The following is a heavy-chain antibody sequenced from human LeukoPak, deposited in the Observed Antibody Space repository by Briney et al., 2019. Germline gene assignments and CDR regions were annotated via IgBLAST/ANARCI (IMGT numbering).Heavy chain of an antibody. CDR2: IYHSGST. D-gene: IGHD3-22*01. Sequence: KTSETLSLTCTVSGYSISSTYYWGWIRQPPGMGLEWIGSIYHSGSTNYNPSLKSRVTISVDTSKNQFSLKLSSVTAADTAVYYCARGAYYYDSNPDYWGQGTLVTVSS. CDR1: GYSISSTYY. J-gene: IGHJ4*02. CDR3: ARGAYYYDSNPDY. V-gene: IGHV4-38-2*02.